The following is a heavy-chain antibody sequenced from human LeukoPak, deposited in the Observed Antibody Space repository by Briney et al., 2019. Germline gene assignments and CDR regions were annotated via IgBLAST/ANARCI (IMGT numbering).Heavy chain of an antibody. V-gene: IGHV3-49*04. CDR3: TREFFDLLTGNFDYFDY. Sequence: GGSLRLSCKASGFNFGDYSMTWVRQAPGKGLEWVGFVRSKTYGRTAEYAASVKGRFTMSRDDSKSIAYLQMNGLKIEDTAVYYCTREFFDLLTGNFDYFDYWGQGNLVAVSS. CDR2: VRSKTYGRTA. CDR1: GFNFGDYS. J-gene: IGHJ4*02. D-gene: IGHD3-9*01.